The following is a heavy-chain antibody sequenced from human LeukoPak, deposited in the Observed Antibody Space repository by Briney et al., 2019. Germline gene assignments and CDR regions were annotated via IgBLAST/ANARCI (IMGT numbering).Heavy chain of an antibody. J-gene: IGHJ6*02. CDR1: GFTFSSYA. CDR3: TRESIYCSSSSCYSPYGLGV. D-gene: IGHD2-2*02. Sequence: GGSLRLSCAASGFTFSSYAMSWVRYAPGKGLEWVSGIRDTGGSTYYADSAKGRFTISRDNPKNTLLLQMNSLRDDDTAIYYCTRESIYCSSSSCYSPYGLGVRGQGTTVTVSS. V-gene: IGHV3-23*01. CDR2: IRDTGGST.